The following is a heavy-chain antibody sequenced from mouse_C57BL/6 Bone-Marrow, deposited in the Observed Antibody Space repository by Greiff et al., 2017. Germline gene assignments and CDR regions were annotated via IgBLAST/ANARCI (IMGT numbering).Heavy chain of an antibody. CDR2: ISSGSSTI. Sequence: EVTLVAFGGGLVKPGGSLKLSCAASGFTISDHGMHRVRQAPEKGLEWVAYISSGSSTIYYADTVQGRFTLSRDTAKNTLFPQITSLRSEDAAMYCCARSYYDNYAGFDYWGQGTLVTVSA. J-gene: IGHJ3*01. D-gene: IGHD2-1*01. CDR3: ARSYYDNYAGFDY. CDR1: GFTISDHG. V-gene: IGHV5-17*01.